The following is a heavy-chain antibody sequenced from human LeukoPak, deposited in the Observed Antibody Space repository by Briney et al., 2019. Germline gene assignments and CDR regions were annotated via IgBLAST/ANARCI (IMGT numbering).Heavy chain of an antibody. V-gene: IGHV2-5*02. CDR1: GFSLSTTGVG. CDR2: IYWDDDK. D-gene: IGHD3-10*01. CDR3: AHRPSTPYYYGSGSYYRFGAFDI. Sequence: SAPTLVKPTQTLTLTCTFTGFSLSTTGVGVDWIPQPPGKALEWLAVIYWDDDKRYSPSLKSRLTTTKDTSKSQVVLTMTNMDPVDTATYYCAHRPSTPYYYGSGSYYRFGAFDIWGQGTMVTVSS. J-gene: IGHJ3*02.